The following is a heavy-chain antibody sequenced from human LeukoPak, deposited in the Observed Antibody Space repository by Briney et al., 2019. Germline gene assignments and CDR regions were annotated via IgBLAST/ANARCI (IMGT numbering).Heavy chain of an antibody. CDR2: IYTSGST. CDR1: GGSISSYY. V-gene: IGHV4-4*07. J-gene: IGHJ6*02. D-gene: IGHD5-12*01. CDR3: ARGLRGYSGYGLPYYGMDV. Sequence: NASETLSLTCTVSGGSISSYYWSWIRQPAGKGLEWIGRIYTSGSTNYNPSLKSRVTMSVDTSKNQFSLKLSSVTAADTAVYYCARGLRGYSGYGLPYYGMDVWGQGTTVTVSS.